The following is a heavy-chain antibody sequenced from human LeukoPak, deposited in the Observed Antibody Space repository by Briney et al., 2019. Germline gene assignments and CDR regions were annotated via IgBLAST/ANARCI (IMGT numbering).Heavy chain of an antibody. CDR2: INHSGST. CDR3: ARGYWYFDL. CDR1: GGSFSGYY. Sequence: SETLSLTCAVYGGSFSGYYWSWIRQPPGKGLEWIGEINHSGSTNYNPSLKSRVTISVDTSKNQFSLKLSSVTAADTAVYYCARGYWYFDLWGRGTLVTVSS. V-gene: IGHV4-34*01. J-gene: IGHJ2*01.